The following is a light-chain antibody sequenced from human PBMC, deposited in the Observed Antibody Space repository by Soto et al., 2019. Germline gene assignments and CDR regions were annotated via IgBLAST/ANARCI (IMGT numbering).Light chain of an antibody. CDR1: ISDVGGYNY. J-gene: IGLJ1*01. CDR3: CSYTTSNTRQIV. Sequence: QSVLTQPPSLSGSPGQSITISFTGTISDVGGYNYVSWYQQHPGKAPKFMIYDVSHRPSGVSNRFSGSKSGNTASLTISGLQAEDEADYYCCSYTTSNTRQIVFGTGTKVTVL. V-gene: IGLV2-14*01. CDR2: DVS.